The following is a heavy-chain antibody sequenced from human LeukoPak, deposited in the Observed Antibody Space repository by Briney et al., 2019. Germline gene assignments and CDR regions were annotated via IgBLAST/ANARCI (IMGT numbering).Heavy chain of an antibody. CDR2: IYPGDSGT. CDR1: GYSFNKYW. J-gene: IGHJ4*02. Sequence: GESLKISCEGSGYSFNKYWIGCVRQMPVKGREWMGIIYPGDSGTIYSPSFQGQVSISSHKSTSSSCLQWSSLKASDTAMYYCARSHGSGSFLSDYWGQGTLVTVSS. V-gene: IGHV5-51*01. CDR3: ARSHGSGSFLSDY. D-gene: IGHD3-10*01.